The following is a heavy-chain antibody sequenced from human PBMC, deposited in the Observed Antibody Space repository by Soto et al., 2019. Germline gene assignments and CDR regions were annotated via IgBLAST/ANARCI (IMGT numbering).Heavy chain of an antibody. CDR3: AGGGAGSGPFTWELPDH. J-gene: IGHJ4*02. CDR1: GNTFTYRY. V-gene: IGHV1-45*02. Sequence: QMQLVQSGAEVKKTGSSVTVSCKALGNTFTYRYLHWLRQATGKALEWMGWITPFIGDDHYAQKFQDRVTITRDRSINTSYRQMSSLRSEDTAMYFCAGGGAGSGPFTWELPDHWGQGTLVTVSS. D-gene: IGHD1-26*01. CDR2: ITPFIGDD.